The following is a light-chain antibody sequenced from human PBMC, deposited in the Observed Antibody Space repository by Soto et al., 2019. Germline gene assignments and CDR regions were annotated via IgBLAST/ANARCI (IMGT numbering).Light chain of an antibody. CDR2: EDN. V-gene: IGLV3-1*01. J-gene: IGLJ2*01. CDR1: KLGHKY. CDR3: QAWDSNTVL. Sequence: SSELTQPPSVSVSPGQTASITCSGDKLGHKYACWYQQKPGQSPVLVIYEDNKRPSGIPERFSGSNSGNTATLTISGTQAMDEADYYCQAWDSNTVLFAGGTKVTVL.